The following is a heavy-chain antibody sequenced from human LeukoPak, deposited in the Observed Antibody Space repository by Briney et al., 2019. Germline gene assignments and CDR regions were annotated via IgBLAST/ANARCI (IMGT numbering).Heavy chain of an antibody. CDR2: IYYSGST. V-gene: IGHV4-61*08. CDR3: ARAGVQLYTPGGYFDY. CDR1: GGSISSGGYY. Sequence: PSETLSLTCTVSGGSISSGGYYWSWIRQHPGKGLEWIGYIYYSGSTNYNPSLKSRVTISVDTSKNQFSLKLSSVTAADTAVYYCARAGVQLYTPGGYFDYWGQGTLVTVSS. D-gene: IGHD5-18*01. J-gene: IGHJ4*02.